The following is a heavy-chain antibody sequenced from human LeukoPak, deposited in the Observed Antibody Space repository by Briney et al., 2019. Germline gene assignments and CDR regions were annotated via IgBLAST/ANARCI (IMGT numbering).Heavy chain of an antibody. CDR2: INHSGST. CDR1: GGSISSYY. CDR3: ARQRTGTTSRWFDP. Sequence: PSETLSLTCTVSGGSISSYYWSWIRQPPGKGLEWIGEINHSGSTNYNPSLKSRVTISVDTSKNQFSLKLSSVTAADTAVYYCARQRTGTTSRWFDPWGQGTLVTVSS. J-gene: IGHJ5*02. V-gene: IGHV4-34*01. D-gene: IGHD1-7*01.